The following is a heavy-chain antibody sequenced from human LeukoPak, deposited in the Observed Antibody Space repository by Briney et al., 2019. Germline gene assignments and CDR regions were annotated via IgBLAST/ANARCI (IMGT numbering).Heavy chain of an antibody. J-gene: IGHJ4*02. CDR3: ARDGPATLDY. D-gene: IGHD2-2*01. V-gene: IGHV3-74*01. CDR1: GFTFSDYW. CDR2: TNSDGSSI. Sequence: GGSLRLSCAASGFTFSDYWMHWVRQAPGKGLVWVSRTNSDGSSISYADSVKGRFTISRDNAKNTLYLQMNGLRAEDTAVYYCARDGPATLDYWGQGILVTVSS.